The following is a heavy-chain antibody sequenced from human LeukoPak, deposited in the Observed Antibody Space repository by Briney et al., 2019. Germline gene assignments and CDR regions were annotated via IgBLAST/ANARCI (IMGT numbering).Heavy chain of an antibody. V-gene: IGHV1-46*01. CDR1: GYAFTNNY. CDR3: ARDQEGFDY. J-gene: IGHJ4*02. CDR2: IYPRDGST. Sequence: ASVKVSCKASGYAFTNNYLHCVRQAPGQGLEWMGMIYPRDGSTSYAQNFQGRVTVTRDTSTTTVHMELRGLRSEDTAVYYCARDQEGFDYWGQGTVVTVS.